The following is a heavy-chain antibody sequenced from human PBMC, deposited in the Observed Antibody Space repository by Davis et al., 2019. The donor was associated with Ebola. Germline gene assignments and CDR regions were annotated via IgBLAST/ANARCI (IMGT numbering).Heavy chain of an antibody. CDR3: AREVAGYYIGYYYYGMDV. D-gene: IGHD3-9*01. CDR2: ISSSSSTI. Sequence: GESLKISCAASGFTFSDYYMSWIRQAPGKGLEWVSYISSSSSTIYYADSVKGRFTISRDNAKNSLYLQMNSLRDEDTAVYYCAREVAGYYIGYYYYGMDVWGQGTTVTVSS. J-gene: IGHJ6*02. CDR1: GFTFSDYY. V-gene: IGHV3-11*04.